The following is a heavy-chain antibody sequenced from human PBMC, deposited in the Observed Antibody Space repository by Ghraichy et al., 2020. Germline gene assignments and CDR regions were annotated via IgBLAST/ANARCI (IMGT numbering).Heavy chain of an antibody. V-gene: IGHV3-21*01. J-gene: IGHJ4*02. CDR2: INSGSSFI. D-gene: IGHD6-19*01. CDR1: GFTFSSFS. Sequence: GGSLRLSCAASGFTFSSFSMSWVRQVPGKGLEWVSTINSGSSFICYGDSVKGRFTISRDNGESSLYLQMNSLRPEDTAVYYCARDRSGWSRDSWGQGTLVTVSS. CDR3: ARDRSGWSRDS.